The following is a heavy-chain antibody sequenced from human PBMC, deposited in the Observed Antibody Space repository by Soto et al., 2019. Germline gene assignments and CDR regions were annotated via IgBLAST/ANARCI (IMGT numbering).Heavy chain of an antibody. D-gene: IGHD6-13*01. CDR2: IYWNDDK. J-gene: IGHJ6*02. CDR1: GFSLSTSGVG. CDR3: AHTVIAAAYYYYYGMDV. Sequence: SGPTLVNPTQTLTLTCTFSGFSLSTSGVGVGWIRQPPGKALEWLALIYWNDDKRYSPSLKSRLTITKDTSKNQVVLTMTNMDPVDTATYYCAHTVIAAAYYYYYGMDVWGQGTTVTVSS. V-gene: IGHV2-5*01.